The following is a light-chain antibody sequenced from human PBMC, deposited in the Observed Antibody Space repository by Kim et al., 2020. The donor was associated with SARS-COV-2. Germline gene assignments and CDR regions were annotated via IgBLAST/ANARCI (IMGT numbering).Light chain of an antibody. CDR2: SNN. CDR1: GSRTGINT. CDR3: AAWDDSLNDYV. V-gene: IGLV1-44*01. J-gene: IGLJ1*01. Sequence: GQRVHIACTGSGSRTGINTVNGYQQLPGTAPKLLIYSNNQRPSGVPDRFSGSKSGTSASLAISGLQSEDEADYYCAAWDDSLNDYVFGTGTKVTVL.